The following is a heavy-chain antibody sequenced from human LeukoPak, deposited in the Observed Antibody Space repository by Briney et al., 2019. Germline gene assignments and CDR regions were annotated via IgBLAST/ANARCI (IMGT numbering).Heavy chain of an antibody. D-gene: IGHD5-12*01. J-gene: IGHJ4*02. CDR1: GFTLSSYA. CDR2: SSGSGGST. Sequence: GGSLRLSCAASGFTLSSYAMSWVRQAPGKGLEWVSASSGSGGSTYYADSVKGRFTISRDNSKNTLYLQMNSLRAEDTAVYYCAKFGSGGYVDGVDHWGQGTLVTVSS. V-gene: IGHV3-23*01. CDR3: AKFGSGGYVDGVDH.